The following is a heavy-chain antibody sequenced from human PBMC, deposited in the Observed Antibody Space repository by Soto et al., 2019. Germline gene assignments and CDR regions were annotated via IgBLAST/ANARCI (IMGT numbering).Heavy chain of an antibody. Sequence: ASVKVSCKASGYTFTSYYMHWVRQAPGQGLEWMGIINPSGGSTSYAQKFQGRVTMTRDTSTSTVYMELSSLRSEDTAVYYCAGDRPFLYGSGSYPLYYFDYWGQGTLVTVSS. CDR3: AGDRPFLYGSGSYPLYYFDY. CDR1: GYTFTSYY. CDR2: INPSGGST. V-gene: IGHV1-46*01. J-gene: IGHJ4*02. D-gene: IGHD3-10*01.